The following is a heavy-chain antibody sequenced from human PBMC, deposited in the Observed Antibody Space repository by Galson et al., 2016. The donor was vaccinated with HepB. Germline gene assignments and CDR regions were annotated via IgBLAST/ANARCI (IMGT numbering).Heavy chain of an antibody. D-gene: IGHD3-10*01. Sequence: SLRLSCAASGLTFSSYAMTWVRQAPGKRLEWVSTITDNGGHTYYADSVKGRFTISRDNSKNTLYLQMNSLRAEDTALYYCASHAASGSYSDYFPHWGQGTLVTVSS. J-gene: IGHJ4*02. CDR1: GLTFSSYA. V-gene: IGHV3-23*01. CDR2: ITDNGGHT. CDR3: ASHAASGSYSDYFPH.